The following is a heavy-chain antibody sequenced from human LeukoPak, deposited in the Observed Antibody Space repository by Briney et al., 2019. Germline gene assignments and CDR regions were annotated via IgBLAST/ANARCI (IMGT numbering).Heavy chain of an antibody. CDR2: IKQDGSQK. V-gene: IGHV3-7*01. Sequence: GGSLRLSCAASGFTLSSYWMSWVRQAPGKGLEWVANIKQDGSQKNYVDSVKGRFTIPRDNAKNSLYLQMNSLRAEDTAVYYCARETPDSSGWDWGQGTLVTVSS. J-gene: IGHJ4*02. CDR3: ARETPDSSGWD. D-gene: IGHD6-19*01. CDR1: GFTLSSYW.